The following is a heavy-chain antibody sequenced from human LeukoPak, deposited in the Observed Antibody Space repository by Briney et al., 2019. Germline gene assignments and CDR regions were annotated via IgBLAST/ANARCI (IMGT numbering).Heavy chain of an antibody. CDR1: GGSVSSGSYY. V-gene: IGHV4-61*01. CDR2: IYYSAST. D-gene: IGHD5-18*01. J-gene: IGHJ4*02. CDR3: ARGSRGYSYG. Sequence: SETLSLPCTASGGSVSSGSYYWSWIRQPPGKGLEWIGYIYYSASTNYNPSLESRVTISVDTSNNQFSLKLSSVTAADTAVYYCARGSRGYSYGWGQGTLVTASS.